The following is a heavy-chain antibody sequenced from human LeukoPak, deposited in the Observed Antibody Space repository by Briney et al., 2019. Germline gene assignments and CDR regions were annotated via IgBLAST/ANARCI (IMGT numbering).Heavy chain of an antibody. Sequence: SVKVSCKASGGTFSSYAISWVRQAPGQGLEWMGRIIPIFGTASYAQKFQGRVTITTDESTSTAYMELSSLRSEDTAVYYCARDHLPLAYYARLDAFDIWGQGTMVTVSS. V-gene: IGHV1-69*05. CDR2: IIPIFGTA. CDR3: ARDHLPLAYYARLDAFDI. D-gene: IGHD3-22*01. CDR1: GGTFSSYA. J-gene: IGHJ3*02.